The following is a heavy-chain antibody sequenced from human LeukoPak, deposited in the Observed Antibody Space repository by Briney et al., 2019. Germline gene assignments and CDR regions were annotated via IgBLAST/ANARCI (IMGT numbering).Heavy chain of an antibody. J-gene: IGHJ4*02. CDR2: MNPNSGNT. CDR3: ARGRYQSQQLFDPLCY. Sequence: ASVKVSCKASGYTFTSYDINWVRQATGQGLEWMGWMNPNSGNTGYAQKFQGRVTMTRHTSISTAYMELSSLRSEHTAVYYCARGRYQSQQLFDPLCYWGQGTLVTVSS. V-gene: IGHV1-8*01. D-gene: IGHD6-13*01. CDR1: GYTFTSYD.